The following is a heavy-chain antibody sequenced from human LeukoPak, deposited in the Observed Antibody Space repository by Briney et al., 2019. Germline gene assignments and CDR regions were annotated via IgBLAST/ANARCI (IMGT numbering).Heavy chain of an antibody. D-gene: IGHD5-18*01. CDR3: AKDGQLWLRIYYYYMDV. CDR1: GFTFSSYG. CDR2: IRYDGSNK. Sequence: GGSLRLSCAASGFTFSSYGMHWVRQAPGKGLEWVAFIRYDGSNKYYADSVKGRFTISRDSSKNTLYLQMNSLRAEDTAVYYCAKDGQLWLRIYYYYMDVWGKGTTVTISS. V-gene: IGHV3-30*02. J-gene: IGHJ6*03.